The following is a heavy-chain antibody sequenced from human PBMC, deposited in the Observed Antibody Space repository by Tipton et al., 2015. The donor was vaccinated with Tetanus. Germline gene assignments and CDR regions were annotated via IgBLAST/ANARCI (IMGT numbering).Heavy chain of an antibody. Sequence: GLVKPSETLSLTCAVSGGSLSGFYWSWIRQHPGKGLEWIGYIYYTGNTYYNPSLKSRVTISVDTSNNQFTLRLISVTAADTAVYYCARAGMVTDDRSKFDSWGQGSLVSVSS. CDR3: ARAGMVTDDRSKFDS. CDR2: IYYTGNT. D-gene: IGHD2-21*02. V-gene: IGHV4-59*06. J-gene: IGHJ4*02. CDR1: GGSLSGFY.